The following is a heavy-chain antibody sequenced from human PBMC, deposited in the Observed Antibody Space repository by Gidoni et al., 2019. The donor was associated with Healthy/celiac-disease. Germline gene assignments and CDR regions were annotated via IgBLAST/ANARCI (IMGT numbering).Heavy chain of an antibody. CDR2: INHSGST. CDR3: ARGGGIDYGSGIGFDY. D-gene: IGHD3-10*01. CDR1: GGSFSGYY. Sequence: QVQLQQWGAGLLKPSETLSLTCAVYGGSFSGYYWSWIRQPPGKGLEWIGEINHSGSTNYNPSLKSRVTISVDTSKNQFSLKLSSVTAADTAVYYCARGGGIDYGSGIGFDYWGQGTLVTVS. J-gene: IGHJ4*02. V-gene: IGHV4-34*01.